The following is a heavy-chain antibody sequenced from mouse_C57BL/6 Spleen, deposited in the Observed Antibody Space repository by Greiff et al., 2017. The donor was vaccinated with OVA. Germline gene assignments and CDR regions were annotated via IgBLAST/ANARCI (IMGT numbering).Heavy chain of an antibody. CDR3: ARKYYGSRLAYFDY. CDR1: GYTFTDYN. CDR2: INPNNGGT. J-gene: IGHJ2*01. D-gene: IGHD1-1*01. V-gene: IGHV1-22*01. Sequence: VQLQQSGPELVKPGASVKMSCKASGYTFTDYNMHWVKQSHGKSLEWIGYINPNNGGTSYNQTFKGKATLTVNKSSSTAYMELRSLTSEDSAVYYCARKYYGSRLAYFDYWGKGTTLTVSS.